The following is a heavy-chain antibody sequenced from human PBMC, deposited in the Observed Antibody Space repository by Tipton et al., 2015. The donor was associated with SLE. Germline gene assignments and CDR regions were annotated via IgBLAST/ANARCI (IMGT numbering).Heavy chain of an antibody. D-gene: IGHD4-23*01. J-gene: IGHJ4*02. CDR1: GFTFSSYA. Sequence: SLRLSCAASGFTFSSYAMHWVRQAPGKGLEWVAVISYDGSNKYYADSVKGRLTISRDNSKNTLYLQMNSLRAEDTAVYYCARDLTLDYWGQGTLVTVSS. CDR2: ISYDGSNK. CDR3: ARDLTLDY. V-gene: IGHV3-30*04.